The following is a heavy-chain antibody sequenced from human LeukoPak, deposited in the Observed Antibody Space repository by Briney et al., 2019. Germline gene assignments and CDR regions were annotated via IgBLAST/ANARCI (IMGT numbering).Heavy chain of an antibody. CDR3: AREDSSVSDFDY. CDR1: GYTFTTYY. Sequence: ASVKVSCKASGYTFTTYYMHWVRQAPGQGLEWMGIINPSGGSTRYAQKFQGRVTLTCDTSTSTVYMELSSLTSDDTAVYYCAREDSSVSDFDYWGQGTLVTVSS. CDR2: INPSGGST. D-gene: IGHD1-14*01. J-gene: IGHJ4*02. V-gene: IGHV1-46*01.